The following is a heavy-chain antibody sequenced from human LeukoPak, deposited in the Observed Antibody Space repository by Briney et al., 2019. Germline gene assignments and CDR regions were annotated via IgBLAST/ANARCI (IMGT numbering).Heavy chain of an antibody. Sequence: GGSLRLSCAASGFTFSSYGMHWVRQAPGKGLEWVAVIWYDGSNKYYADSVKGRFTISRDNAKNSLYLQMNSLRAEDTAVYYCARGRGQYYFDYWGQGTLVTVSS. D-gene: IGHD6-19*01. CDR1: GFTFSSYG. V-gene: IGHV3-33*01. CDR3: ARGRGQYYFDY. J-gene: IGHJ4*02. CDR2: IWYDGSNK.